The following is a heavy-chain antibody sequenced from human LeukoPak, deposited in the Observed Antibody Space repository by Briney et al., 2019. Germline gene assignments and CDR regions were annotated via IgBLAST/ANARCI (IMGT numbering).Heavy chain of an antibody. CDR1: GFTLSSYA. D-gene: IGHD3-22*01. J-gene: IGHJ1*01. Sequence: GGSLRLSRAASGFTLSSYAMHWVRQAPGKGLEGVAVISYDGSKKYYADSVKGRFTISRDNSKNTLYLQMNSLRAEDTAVYSCASPTDDSSGYEEYFQHWGQGTLVTVSS. CDR2: ISYDGSKK. V-gene: IGHV3-30-3*01. CDR3: ASPTDDSSGYEEYFQH.